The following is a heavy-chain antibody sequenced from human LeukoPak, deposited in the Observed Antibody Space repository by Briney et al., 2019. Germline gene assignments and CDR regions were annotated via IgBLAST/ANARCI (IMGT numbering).Heavy chain of an antibody. CDR2: ISAYNGNT. D-gene: IGHD3-3*01. CDR3: ARDLNAYYDFWSGYLV. V-gene: IGHV1-18*01. Sequence: ASVKVSCKASGYTFTSYGISWVRQAPGQGLEWMGWISAYNGNTNYAQKLQGRVTMTTDTSTSTAYMELRSLRSDDTAVYYCARDLNAYYDFWSGYLVWGQGTLVTVSS. CDR1: GYTFTSYG. J-gene: IGHJ4*02.